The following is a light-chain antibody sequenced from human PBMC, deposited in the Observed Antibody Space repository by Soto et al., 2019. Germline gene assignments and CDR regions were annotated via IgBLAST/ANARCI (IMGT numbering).Light chain of an antibody. J-gene: IGKJ5*01. CDR3: QQQNSYTLA. CDR2: AAS. Sequence: DIRWTEAPSFLSASVGARVNITCRASQGISSYLAWYHQKTGKAPKLLIYAASTLQSGVPSRFSGSGSGTEFNLTISSLQTEDFATYECQQQNSYTLAFGEGTRLEIK. CDR1: QGISSY. V-gene: IGKV1-9*01.